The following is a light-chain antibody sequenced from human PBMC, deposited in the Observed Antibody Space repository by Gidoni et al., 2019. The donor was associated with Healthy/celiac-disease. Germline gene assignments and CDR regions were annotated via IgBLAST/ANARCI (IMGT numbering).Light chain of an antibody. J-gene: IGKJ4*01. V-gene: IGKV1-39*01. CDR2: AAS. CDR3: QQSYSTHLLT. Sequence: DIQMTESPSSLSASVGDRLNITCRASQSISSYLNWYQQKPGKATKLLIYAASSLQSGFPSRFSGSGSVTDFTLTISSLQPEDFSTYYCQQSYSTHLLTFGGGTKVEIK. CDR1: QSISSY.